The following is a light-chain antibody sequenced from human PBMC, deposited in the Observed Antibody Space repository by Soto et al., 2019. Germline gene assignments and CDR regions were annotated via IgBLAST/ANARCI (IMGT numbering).Light chain of an antibody. V-gene: IGKV1-6*01. CDR3: LQDHDYPRT. J-gene: IGKJ1*01. CDR1: QDISKD. CDR2: SAT. Sequence: AIQMTQSPTSLSASVGDRVIITCRASQDISKDLGWYQQKPGKAPTFLIYSATSTQSGVPSTFSGSGFGTDFTLTISSLQPEDFATYYCLQDHDYPRTFGQGTKVEF.